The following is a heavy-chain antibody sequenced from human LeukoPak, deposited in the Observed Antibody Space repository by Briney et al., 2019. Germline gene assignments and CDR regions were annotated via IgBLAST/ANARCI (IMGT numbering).Heavy chain of an antibody. V-gene: IGHV4-4*07. D-gene: IGHD3/OR15-3a*01. CDR1: GGSISSYY. J-gene: IGHJ4*02. Sequence: SETLSLTCTVSGGSISSYYWSWIRQPAGKGLEWIGRIYTSGSTNYNPSLKSRVTMSVDTSKNQFSLKLSSVTAADTAVYYCARESALGWNPLYYFDYWGQGTLVTVSS. CDR3: ARESALGWNPLYYFDY. CDR2: IYTSGST.